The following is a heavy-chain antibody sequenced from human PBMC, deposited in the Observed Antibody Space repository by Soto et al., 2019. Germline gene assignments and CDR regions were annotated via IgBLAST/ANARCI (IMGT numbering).Heavy chain of an antibody. CDR2: IIPIFGTA. CDR3: ARGDSSGSVGYYYYYYGMDV. Sequence: QVQLVQSGAEVKKPGSSVKVSCKASGGTVSSYAISWVRQAPGQGLEWMGGIIPIFGTANYAQKFQGRVTITADESTSTAYMELSSLRSEDTAVYYCARGDSSGSVGYYYYYYGMDVWGQGTTVTVSS. D-gene: IGHD6-6*01. CDR1: GGTVSSYA. V-gene: IGHV1-69*01. J-gene: IGHJ6*02.